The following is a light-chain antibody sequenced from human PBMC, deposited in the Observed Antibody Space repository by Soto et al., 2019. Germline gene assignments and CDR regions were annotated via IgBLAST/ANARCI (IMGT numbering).Light chain of an antibody. CDR2: GAS. CDR1: ESVSTSY. Sequence: EIVVTQSPGTLSLSPGERASLSCRASESVSTSYLAWYQQKPGQAPGLLIYGASGRATGIPDRFSVSASGTDFTLTISRLEPEDFAVYYCQHYGTSALFGPGTKVDIK. CDR3: QHYGTSAL. V-gene: IGKV3-20*01. J-gene: IGKJ3*01.